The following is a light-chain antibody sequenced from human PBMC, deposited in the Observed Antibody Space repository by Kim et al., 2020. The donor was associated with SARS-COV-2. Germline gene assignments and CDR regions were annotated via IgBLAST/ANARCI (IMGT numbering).Light chain of an antibody. CDR1: QSVSSN. V-gene: IGKV3-15*01. CDR3: QQYNNWPLMYT. Sequence: EIVLTQSPGTLSLSPGERATLSCRASQSVSSNYLAWYQQKPGQAPRLLIYGASTRATGIPARFSGSGSGTEFTLTISSLQSEDFAVYYCQQYNNWPLMYTFGQGTKLEI. J-gene: IGKJ2*01. CDR2: GAS.